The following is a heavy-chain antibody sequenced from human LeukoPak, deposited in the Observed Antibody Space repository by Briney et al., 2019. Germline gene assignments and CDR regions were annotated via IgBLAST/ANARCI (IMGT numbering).Heavy chain of an antibody. CDR3: ARDRFLYSSSWYYYYYMDV. V-gene: IGHV3-21*01. CDR2: TSSSSYI. D-gene: IGHD6-13*01. Sequence: GGSLRLSCAASGFTFSSYSMNWVRQAPGKGLEWVSSTSSSSYIYYADSVKGRFTISRDNAKNSLYLQMNSLRTEDTAVYYCARDRFLYSSSWYYYYYMDVWGKGTTVTISS. J-gene: IGHJ6*03. CDR1: GFTFSSYS.